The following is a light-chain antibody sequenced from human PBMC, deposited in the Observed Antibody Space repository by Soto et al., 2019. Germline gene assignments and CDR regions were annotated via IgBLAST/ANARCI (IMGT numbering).Light chain of an antibody. V-gene: IGLV8-61*01. CDR2: STN. CDR1: SAPISTTYY. Sequence: QTVVIQESSLSVSPGGTVTLTCGLRSAPISTTYYPAWYQQTPGQAPRTLIYSTNTRSSGVPDRFSGSIRGNKAALTITGAQAEDEAEHHCVLYMGSGAYLFGPGTKLTVL. CDR3: VLYMGSGAYL. J-gene: IGLJ1*01.